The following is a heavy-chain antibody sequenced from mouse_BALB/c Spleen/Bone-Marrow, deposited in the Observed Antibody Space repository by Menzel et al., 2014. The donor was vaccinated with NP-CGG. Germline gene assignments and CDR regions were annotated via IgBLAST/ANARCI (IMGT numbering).Heavy chain of an antibody. V-gene: IGHV14-3*02. Sequence: EVKLVESGAELVKPGAPVKLSCTASGFNIKDTYMHWVKQRPEQGLEWIGRIDPANGNTKYDPKFQGKATITADTSSNTAYLQLSSLTSEDTAVYCCARYYYGSSYFDYWGQGTTLTVSS. D-gene: IGHD1-1*01. CDR3: ARYYYGSSYFDY. CDR2: IDPANGNT. J-gene: IGHJ2*01. CDR1: GFNIKDTY.